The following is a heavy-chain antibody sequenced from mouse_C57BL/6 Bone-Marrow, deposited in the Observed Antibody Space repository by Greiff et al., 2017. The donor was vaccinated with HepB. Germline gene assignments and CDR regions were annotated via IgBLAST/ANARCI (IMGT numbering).Heavy chain of an antibody. CDR1: GYTFTDYY. V-gene: IGHV1-26*01. CDR2: INPNNGGT. CDR3: ARRGRGYYFDY. D-gene: IGHD3-3*01. Sequence: EVQLQQSGPELVKPGASVKISCKASGYTFTDYYMNWVKQSHGKSLEWIGDINPNNGGTSYNQKFKGKATLTVDKSSSTAYMELRSLTSEDSAVYYCARRGRGYYFDYWGQGTTLTVSS. J-gene: IGHJ2*01.